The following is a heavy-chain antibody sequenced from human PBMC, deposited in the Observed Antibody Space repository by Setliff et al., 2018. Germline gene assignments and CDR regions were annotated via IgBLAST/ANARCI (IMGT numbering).Heavy chain of an antibody. CDR1: GGSISSSSYQ. J-gene: IGHJ4*02. V-gene: IGHV4-39*01. D-gene: IGHD3-10*01. CDR2: IYYSGTA. Sequence: SETLSLTCTASGGSISSSSYQWGWVRQTPGKGLEWIGSIYYSGTAYYNPSLKSRDTISVDTSKNQFSLQVTSVTATDTAVYYCARHEFVGGYYGSVTYRHFDYWGQGILVTVSS. CDR3: ARHEFVGGYYGSVTYRHFDY.